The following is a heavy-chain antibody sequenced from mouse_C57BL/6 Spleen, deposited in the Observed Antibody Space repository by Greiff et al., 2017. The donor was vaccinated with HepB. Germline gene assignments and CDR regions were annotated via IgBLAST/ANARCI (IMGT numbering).Heavy chain of an antibody. CDR2: ISSGSSTI. Sequence: EVQLQESGGGLVKPGGSLKLSCAASGFTFSDYGMHWVRQAPEKGLEWVAYISSGSSTIYYADTVKGRFTISRDNAKNTLFLQMTSLRSEDTAMYYCARGGGIWYYAMDYWGQGTSVTVSS. D-gene: IGHD1-1*02. CDR3: ARGGGIWYYAMDY. J-gene: IGHJ4*01. V-gene: IGHV5-17*01. CDR1: GFTFSDYG.